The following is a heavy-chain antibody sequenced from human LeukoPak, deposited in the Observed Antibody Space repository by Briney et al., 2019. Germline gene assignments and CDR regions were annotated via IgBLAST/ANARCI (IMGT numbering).Heavy chain of an antibody. J-gene: IGHJ3*02. D-gene: IGHD4-17*01. CDR3: AREGYGDYSDAFDI. Sequence: SETLSLTCAVYGGSFSGYYWSWIRQPPGKGLEWIGEINHSGSTNYNPSLKSRVTISVDTSKNQFSLKLSSVTAADTAVYYCAREGYGDYSDAFDIWGQGTMVTVSS. CDR1: GGSFSGYY. CDR2: INHSGST. V-gene: IGHV4-34*01.